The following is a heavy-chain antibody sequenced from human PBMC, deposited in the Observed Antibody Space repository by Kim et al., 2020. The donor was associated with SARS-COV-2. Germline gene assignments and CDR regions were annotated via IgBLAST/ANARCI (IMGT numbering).Heavy chain of an antibody. V-gene: IGHV4-34*01. Sequence: SETLSLTCAVYGGSFSGYYWSWIRQPPGKGLEWIGEINHSGSTNYNPSLKSRVTISVDTSKNQFSLKLSSVTAADTAVYYCARVVMGPFWSGYYNGRSLPYYFDYWGQGTLVTVSS. CDR3: ARVVMGPFWSGYYNGRSLPYYFDY. CDR2: INHSGST. CDR1: GGSFSGYY. J-gene: IGHJ4*02. D-gene: IGHD3-3*01.